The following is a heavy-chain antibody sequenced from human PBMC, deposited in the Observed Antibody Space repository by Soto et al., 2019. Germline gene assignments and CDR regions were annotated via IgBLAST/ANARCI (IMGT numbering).Heavy chain of an antibody. V-gene: IGHV3-21*01. J-gene: IGHJ6*02. CDR3: ARDGYCSGGSCYSRYYGMDV. CDR2: ISSSSSYI. D-gene: IGHD2-15*01. Sequence: EVQLVESGGGLVKPGGSLRLSCAASGFTFSSYSMNWVRQAPGKGLEWVSSISSSSSYIYYADSVKGRFTISRDNAKNSLYLQMNSLRAEDTAVYYCARDGYCSGGSCYSRYYGMDVWGQGTTVTVSS. CDR1: GFTFSSYS.